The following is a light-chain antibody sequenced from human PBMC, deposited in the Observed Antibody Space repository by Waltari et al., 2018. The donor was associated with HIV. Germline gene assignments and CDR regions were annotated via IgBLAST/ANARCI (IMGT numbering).Light chain of an antibody. J-gene: IGLJ1*01. CDR3: SSYTSSSTPYV. CDR1: SSDVGGYNY. Sequence: QSALNQPASVSGSPGQSLTISCTGTSSDVGGYNYVSWYQQHPGKAPKPMIYEVSNRPSGVSNRFSGSKSGNTASLTISGLQAEDEADYYCSSYTSSSTPYVFGTGTKVTVL. CDR2: EVS. V-gene: IGLV2-14*01.